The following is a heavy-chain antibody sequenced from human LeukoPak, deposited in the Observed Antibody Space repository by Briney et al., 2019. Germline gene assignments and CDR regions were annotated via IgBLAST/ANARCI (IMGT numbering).Heavy chain of an antibody. Sequence: GGSLRLSCAASGFTLSSYWMSWDRQAPGKGLQWVANINQDGSEKYYVDSVKGRFTISRDNAKNSLYLQMKSLRTEDTAVYYCARYGALDYWGQGTLVTVSS. V-gene: IGHV3-7*04. J-gene: IGHJ4*02. CDR1: GFTLSSYW. CDR2: INQDGSEK. CDR3: ARYGALDY. D-gene: IGHD4-17*01.